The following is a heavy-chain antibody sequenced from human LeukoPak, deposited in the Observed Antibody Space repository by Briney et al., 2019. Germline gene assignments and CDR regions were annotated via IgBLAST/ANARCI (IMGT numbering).Heavy chain of an antibody. J-gene: IGHJ4*02. CDR1: GFTFSSYA. Sequence: GGSLRLSCAASGFTFSSYAMSWVRQAPGKGLEWVSGISGRAASTNYAESVKGRFTISRDNSKNTLYLQMNSLRAEDTAVYYCAKDKGDYYDSSGYYFFDYWGQGTLVTVS. V-gene: IGHV3-23*01. CDR3: AKDKGDYYDSSGYYFFDY. CDR2: ISGRAAST. D-gene: IGHD3-22*01.